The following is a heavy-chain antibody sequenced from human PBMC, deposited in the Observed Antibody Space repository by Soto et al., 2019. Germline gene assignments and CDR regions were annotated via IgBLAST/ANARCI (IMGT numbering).Heavy chain of an antibody. Sequence: EVQLVESGGGLVQPGGSLRLSCAASGFTFSSYSMNWVRQAPGKGLEWVSYISSSSSTIYYADSVKGRFTISRDNAKNSLYLQMNSLRAEDTAVYYCARDTYDFWSGYAQKPYYFDYWGQGTLVTVSS. V-gene: IGHV3-48*01. CDR3: ARDTYDFWSGYAQKPYYFDY. D-gene: IGHD3-3*01. CDR1: GFTFSSYS. J-gene: IGHJ4*02. CDR2: ISSSSSTI.